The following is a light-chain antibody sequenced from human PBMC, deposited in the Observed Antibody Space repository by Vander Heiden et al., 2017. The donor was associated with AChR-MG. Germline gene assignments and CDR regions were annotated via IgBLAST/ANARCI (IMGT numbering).Light chain of an antibody. V-gene: IGLV2-11*01. CDR3: CSYAGSYTVV. J-gene: IGLJ2*01. Sequence: QSALTQPRSVSGSPGPAVPMSFSGTSLEVGGYTNVSWYQQHPGKAPKLMIYDVSKRPSGVPDRFSGSKSGNTASLTISGLQAEDEADYYCCSYAGSYTVVFGGGTKLTVL. CDR2: DVS. CDR1: SLEVGGYTN.